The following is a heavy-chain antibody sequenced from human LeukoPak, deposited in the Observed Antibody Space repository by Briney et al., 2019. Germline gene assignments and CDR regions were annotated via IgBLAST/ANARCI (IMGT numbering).Heavy chain of an antibody. CDR3: ARESKGDYSGGFDP. CDR2: ISYDGSNK. CDR1: GFTFSSYA. J-gene: IGHJ5*02. Sequence: PGRSLRLSCAASGFTFSSYAMHWVRQAPGKGLEWVAVISYDGSNKYYADSVKGRFTISRDNSENTLYLQMNSLRAEDMAVYYCARESKGDYSGGFDPWGQGTLVTVSS. V-gene: IGHV3-30-3*01. D-gene: IGHD2-21*01.